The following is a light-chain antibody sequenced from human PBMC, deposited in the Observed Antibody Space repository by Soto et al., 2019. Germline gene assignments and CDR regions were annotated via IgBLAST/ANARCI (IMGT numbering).Light chain of an antibody. CDR3: LQYNSYPFT. CDR2: AAS. CDR1: QGIRKD. V-gene: IGKV1-17*01. Sequence: DIQMTQSPSSLSASVGVRVTITCRAGQGIRKDLGWYQQKLGKAPKRLIYAASSLQSGVPSRFSGSGSGTDFTLTISSLQPEDFATYYCLQYNSYPFTFGPGTKVDI. J-gene: IGKJ3*01.